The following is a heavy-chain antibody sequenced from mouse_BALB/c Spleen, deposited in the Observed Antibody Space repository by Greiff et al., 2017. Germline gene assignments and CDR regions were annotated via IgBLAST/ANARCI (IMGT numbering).Heavy chain of an antibody. CDR1: GFNIKDYY. CDR2: IDPENGDT. J-gene: IGHJ4*01. CDR3: NALVSGAMDY. Sequence: VQLKESGAELVRSGASVKLSCTASGFNIKDYYMHWVKQRPEQGLEWIGWIDPENGDTEYAPKFQGKATMTADTSSNTAYLQLSSLTSEDTAVYYCNALVSGAMDYWGQGTSVTVSS. D-gene: IGHD2-10*02. V-gene: IGHV14-4*02.